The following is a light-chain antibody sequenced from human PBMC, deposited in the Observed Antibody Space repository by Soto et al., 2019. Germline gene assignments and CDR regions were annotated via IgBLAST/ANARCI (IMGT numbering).Light chain of an antibody. CDR3: QQYNNWPLT. V-gene: IGKV3-15*01. J-gene: IGKJ4*01. Sequence: EIGMTPSPATPSVSPGEWATLSFRAIQSVRSNLAWYRQRPGQAPRLLIYAASTRATGIPARFSGSGSGTVSTLTISSLQSEDFAAYYCQQYNNWPLTFGGGTKVDIK. CDR2: AAS. CDR1: QSVRSN.